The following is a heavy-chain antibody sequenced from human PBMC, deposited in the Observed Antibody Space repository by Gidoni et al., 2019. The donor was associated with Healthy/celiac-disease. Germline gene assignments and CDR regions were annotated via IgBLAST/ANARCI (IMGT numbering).Heavy chain of an antibody. CDR2: IYHSGST. CDR3: ARDRHDLTGSSSWQLYVKYYYYMDV. CDR1: GGSISSSNW. Sequence: QVQLQESGPGLVKPSGTLSLTCAVSGGSISSSNWWSWVRQPPGKGLEWIGEIYHSGSTNYNPSLKSRVTISVDKSKNQFSLKLSSVTAADTAVYYCARDRHDLTGSSSWQLYVKYYYYMDVWGKGTTVTVSS. V-gene: IGHV4-4*02. D-gene: IGHD6-13*01. J-gene: IGHJ6*03.